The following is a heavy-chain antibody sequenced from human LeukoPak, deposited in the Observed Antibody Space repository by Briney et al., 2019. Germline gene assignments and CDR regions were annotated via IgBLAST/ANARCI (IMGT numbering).Heavy chain of an antibody. V-gene: IGHV3-21*01. CDR1: GFTFSSYS. CDR3: ARDPRIYCTNGICRDDYFDN. J-gene: IGHJ4*02. Sequence: GGSLRLSCAASGFTFSSYSMNWVRQAPGKGLEWVSSISSTSIYKYYADSVKGRFAISRDNAKDSLFLQMNSLRAEDTAIYYCARDPRIYCTNGICRDDYFDNWGQGTLVTVSS. CDR2: ISSTSIYK. D-gene: IGHD2-8*01.